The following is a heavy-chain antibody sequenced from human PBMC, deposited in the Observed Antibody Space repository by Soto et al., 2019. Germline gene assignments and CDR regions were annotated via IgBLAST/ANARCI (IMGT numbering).Heavy chain of an antibody. V-gene: IGHV1-8*02. CDR2: MNPNSGNT. J-gene: IGHJ4*02. CDR1: GGTFNSYD. Sequence: VSVKVSCKASGGTFNSYDINWVRQATGQGLEWMGWMNPNSGNTGYAQKFQGRVTMTRNTSINTAYMELSSLRSEDTAVYYCARGITIFGVVPGWGQGTLVTVSS. D-gene: IGHD3-3*01. CDR3: ARGITIFGVVPG.